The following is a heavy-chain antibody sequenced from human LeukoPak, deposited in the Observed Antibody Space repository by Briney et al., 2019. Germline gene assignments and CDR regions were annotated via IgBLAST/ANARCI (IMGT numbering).Heavy chain of an antibody. CDR1: GGSISSGDYS. V-gene: IGHV4-30-4*07. CDR3: ARGDWCPDY. CDR2: MYYSGST. Sequence: PSETLSLTCAVSGGSISSGDYSWSWIRQPPGKGLEWIGYMYYSGSTYSNLSLKNRVTISVDTSKNQFSLKLSSVPAADTAVYYCARGDWCPDYWGQGTLVTVSS. J-gene: IGHJ4*02. D-gene: IGHD2-8*02.